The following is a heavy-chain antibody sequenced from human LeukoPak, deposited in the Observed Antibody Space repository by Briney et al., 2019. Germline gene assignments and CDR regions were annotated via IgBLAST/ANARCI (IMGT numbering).Heavy chain of an antibody. Sequence: ASVKVSCKASGYTFTSYGISWVRQAPGQGLEWMGWISAYNGNTNYAQKLQGRVTMTTDTSTSTAYMELRSLRSDDTAVYYCARHPANYDFWSGYYMHYFDYWGQGTLVTVSS. CDR1: GYTFTSYG. CDR2: ISAYNGNT. V-gene: IGHV1-18*01. D-gene: IGHD3-3*01. CDR3: ARHPANYDFWSGYYMHYFDY. J-gene: IGHJ4*02.